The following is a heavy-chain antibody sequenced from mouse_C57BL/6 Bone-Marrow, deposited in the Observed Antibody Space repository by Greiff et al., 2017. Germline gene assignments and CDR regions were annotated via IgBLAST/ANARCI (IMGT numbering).Heavy chain of an antibody. CDR2: IDPSDSYT. J-gene: IGHJ3*01. CDR3: ARQGLLRGAY. Sequence: QVQLQQPGAELVKPGASVKLSCKASGYTFTSYWMQWVKQRPGQGLAWIGEIDPSDSYTNYNQKFKGKATLTVDTSSSTAYMQLSSLTSEDSAVYYCARQGLLRGAYWGQGTLVTVSA. V-gene: IGHV1-50*01. CDR1: GYTFTSYW. D-gene: IGHD2-3*01.